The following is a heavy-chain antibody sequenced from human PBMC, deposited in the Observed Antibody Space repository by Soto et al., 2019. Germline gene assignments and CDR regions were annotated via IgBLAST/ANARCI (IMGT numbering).Heavy chain of an antibody. CDR1: GYTLTELS. V-gene: IGHV1-24*01. CDR3: ARSDYIWGSYPSGPLDY. J-gene: IGHJ4*02. D-gene: IGHD3-16*01. CDR2: IDPDHGIT. Sequence: ASVKVSCKVSGYTLTELSMHWVRQAPGKGLEWMGSIDPDHGITNYAQKFQGRVTITADTSTSTAYMELSSLRSEDTAVYYCARSDYIWGSYPSGPLDYWGQGTLVTVSS.